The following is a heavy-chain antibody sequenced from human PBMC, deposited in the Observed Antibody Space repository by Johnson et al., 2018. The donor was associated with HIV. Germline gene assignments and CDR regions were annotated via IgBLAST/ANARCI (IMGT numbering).Heavy chain of an antibody. CDR2: IKQDGSEQ. CDR3: ARDPVSHYYDSSGSLDDAFDI. V-gene: IGHV3-7*01. Sequence: VHLVESGGGLVQPGGSLRLSCAASGFTFSSYWMSWVRQAPGKGLEWVANIKQDGSEQYYVDSVKGRFTISRDNAKNSLYLQMTSLRAEDTAVYYCARDPVSHYYDSSGSLDDAFDIWGQGTMVTVSS. D-gene: IGHD3-22*01. J-gene: IGHJ3*02. CDR1: GFTFSSYW.